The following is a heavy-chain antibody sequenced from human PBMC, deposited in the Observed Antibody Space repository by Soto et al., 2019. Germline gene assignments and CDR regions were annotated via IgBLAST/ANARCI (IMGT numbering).Heavy chain of an antibody. D-gene: IGHD2-2*01. J-gene: IGHJ5*02. V-gene: IGHV4-34*01. CDR2: INHSGST. CDR1: GGSFSGYY. Sequence: QVQLQQWGAGLLKPSETLSLTCAVYGGSFSGYYWSWIRQPPGKGLEWIGEINHSGSTNYNPALKRRVTTSVDTSKNQLSLMLSSVTAADTAVYYCARGLPYCSSTSCHSSPGWSFDPWGQGTLVTVSS. CDR3: ARGLPYCSSTSCHSSPGWSFDP.